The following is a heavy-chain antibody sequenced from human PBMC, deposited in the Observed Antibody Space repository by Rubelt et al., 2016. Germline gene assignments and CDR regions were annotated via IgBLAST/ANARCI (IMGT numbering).Heavy chain of an antibody. Sequence: QVQLQQWGAGLLKPSETLSLTCAVYGGSFSGYSWTWIRQPPGKGLEWLGEIDHSGNTDYIPSLKSRVSISVDTSKNQFSLRLTSVTAADTAVYYCARLVNLRGVSNLYFDYWGQGTLVTVSS. J-gene: IGHJ4*02. CDR3: ARLVNLRGVSNLYFDY. D-gene: IGHD3-10*01. V-gene: IGHV4-34*01. CDR2: IDHSGNT. CDR1: GGSFSGYS.